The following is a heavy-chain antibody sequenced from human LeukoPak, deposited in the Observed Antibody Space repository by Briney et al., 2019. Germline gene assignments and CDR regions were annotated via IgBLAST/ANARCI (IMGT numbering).Heavy chain of an antibody. CDR3: ARAVTMVRGVIPAFDY. V-gene: IGHV4-30-4*01. Sequence: SETLSLTCTVSGGSISSGDYYWSWIRQPPGKGLEWIGYTYYSGSTYYNPSLKSRVTISVDTSKNQFSLKLSSVTAADTAVYYCARAVTMVRGVIPAFDYWGQGTLVTVSS. CDR2: TYYSGST. CDR1: GGSISSGDYY. D-gene: IGHD3-10*01. J-gene: IGHJ4*02.